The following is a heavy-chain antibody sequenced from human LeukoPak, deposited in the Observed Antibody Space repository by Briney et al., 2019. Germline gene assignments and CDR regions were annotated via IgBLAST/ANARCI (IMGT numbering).Heavy chain of an antibody. CDR1: GFTFRNYG. V-gene: IGHV3-33*01. Sequence: PGRSLRLSCATSGFTFRNYGFHWVRQAPGKGLEGVAVIWYDGSNKYYADSVKGRFTISRDDSKNTLYLQTNGLRAEDTAVYYCARDLGSTNYYFDYWGQGTLVTVSS. CDR2: IWYDGSNK. J-gene: IGHJ4*02. D-gene: IGHD3-16*01. CDR3: ARDLGSTNYYFDY.